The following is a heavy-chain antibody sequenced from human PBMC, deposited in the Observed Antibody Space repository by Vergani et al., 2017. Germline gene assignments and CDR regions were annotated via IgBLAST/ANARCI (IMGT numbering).Heavy chain of an antibody. V-gene: IGHV4-61*02. CDR2: IYTSGST. CDR1: GGSISSGSYY. J-gene: IGHJ4*02. Sequence: QVQLQESGPGLVKPSQTLSLTCTVSGGSISSGSYYWSWIRQPAGKGLEWIGRIYTSGSTNYNPSLKSRVTISVDTSKNQFSLKLSSVTAADTAVYYCARDRSYCDDRSGYYPYFDYWGQGTLVAVSS. CDR3: ARDRSYCDDRSGYYPYFDY. D-gene: IGHD3-22*01.